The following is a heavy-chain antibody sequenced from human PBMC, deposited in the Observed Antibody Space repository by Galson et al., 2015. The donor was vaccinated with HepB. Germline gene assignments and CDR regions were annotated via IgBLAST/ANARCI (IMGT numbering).Heavy chain of an antibody. J-gene: IGHJ4*02. V-gene: IGHV3-33*01. Sequence: FSRHGIHWVRQAPGKGLECVAMIWHDGSNQLYADSVKGRFTISRDNSKNTLYLQMNSLRAEDTAVYYCVRESLMAMVTFDLWGRGTLVTVSS. D-gene: IGHD5-18*01. CDR3: VRESLMAMVTFDL. CDR2: IWHDGSNQ. CDR1: FSRHG.